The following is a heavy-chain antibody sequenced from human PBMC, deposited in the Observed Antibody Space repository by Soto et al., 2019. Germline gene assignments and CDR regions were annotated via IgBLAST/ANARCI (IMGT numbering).Heavy chain of an antibody. Sequence: SETLSLTCTVSGGSIGSSAFYWGWIRQPPGKGLEWIGSIYHSGTTYYNPSLTSRVSISVDTSKNQFSLKLSSVTAADTAVYYWAREGYDSSGFDYWGPGTLVTVSS. CDR2: IYHSGTT. CDR3: AREGYDSSGFDY. D-gene: IGHD3-22*01. J-gene: IGHJ4*02. V-gene: IGHV4-39*02. CDR1: GGSIGSSAFY.